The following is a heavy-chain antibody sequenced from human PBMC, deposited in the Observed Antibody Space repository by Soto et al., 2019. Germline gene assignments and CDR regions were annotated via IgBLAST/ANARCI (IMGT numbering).Heavy chain of an antibody. CDR3: ARDPPATRHGMDV. CDR2: IWYDGSNK. V-gene: IGHV3-33*01. Sequence: VGSLRLSCSASGFTFSSYGMHWVRQAPGKGLEWVAVIWYDGSNKYYADSVKGRFTISRDNSKNTLYLQMKSLRAEDTAVYYDARDPPATRHGMDVWGQGTTVTVSS. CDR1: GFTFSSYG. J-gene: IGHJ6*02.